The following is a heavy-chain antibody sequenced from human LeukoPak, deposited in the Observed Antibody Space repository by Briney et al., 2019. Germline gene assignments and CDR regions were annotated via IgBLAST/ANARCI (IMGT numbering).Heavy chain of an antibody. CDR3: ETRPVNN. V-gene: IGHV3-53*01. J-gene: IGHJ4*02. CDR2: INSGGNT. D-gene: IGHD2/OR15-2a*01. CDR1: GFFVNSTY. Sequence: PGGSLRLSCAASGFFVNSTYMSWARQAPGKGLEWVSVINSGGNTYYADSVKGRFTISRDNSKNTLYLQMNSLRAEDTGVYYCETRPVNNWGQGTLVTVSP.